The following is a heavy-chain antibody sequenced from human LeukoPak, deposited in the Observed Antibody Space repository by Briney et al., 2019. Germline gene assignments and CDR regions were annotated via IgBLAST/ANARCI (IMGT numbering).Heavy chain of an antibody. J-gene: IGHJ6*02. CDR1: GFTFSSYW. V-gene: IGHV3-7*01. D-gene: IGHD3-22*01. CDR3: ARDRYYDPPEMDV. CDR2: IKQDGSEK. Sequence: GSLRLSCAASGFTFSSYWMSWVRRAPGKGLEWVANIKQDGSEKYYVDSVKGRFTISRDNAKNSLYLQMNSLRAEDTAVYYCARDRYYDPPEMDVWGQGTTVTVSS.